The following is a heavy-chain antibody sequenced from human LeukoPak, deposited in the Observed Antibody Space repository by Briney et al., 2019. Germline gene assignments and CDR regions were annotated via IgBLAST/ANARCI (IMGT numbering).Heavy chain of an antibody. CDR2: IGGGGQNT. CDR1: GFTFSIYA. J-gene: IGHJ2*01. D-gene: IGHD4-17*01. CDR3: AKTVTTQAYYWYFDL. Sequence: PGGSLRLSCAAPGFTFSIYAMSWVRQAPGKGLEWVSAIGGGGQNTNYADSVKGRFTISRDNSRNTLYLDMNILRAEDTAVYYCAKTVTTQAYYWYFDLWGRGTLVTVSS. V-gene: IGHV3-23*01.